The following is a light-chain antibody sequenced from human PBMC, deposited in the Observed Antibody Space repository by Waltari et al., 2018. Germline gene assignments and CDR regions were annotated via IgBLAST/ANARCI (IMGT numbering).Light chain of an antibody. CDR3: CSYAGRGTYV. J-gene: IGLJ1*01. CDR1: TSDVGNYDL. CDR2: EVI. Sequence: QSALTQPASVSGTPGQSITISCTGTTSDVGNYDLVSCYQQHPGKAPQLLICEVIKRPSGVASRFSGSKSGNTASLTISGLQGEDEADYYCCSYAGRGTYVFGSGTKVTVL. V-gene: IGLV2-23*02.